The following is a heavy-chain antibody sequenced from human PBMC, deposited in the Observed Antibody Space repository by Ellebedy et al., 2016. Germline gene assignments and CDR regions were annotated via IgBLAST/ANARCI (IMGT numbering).Heavy chain of an antibody. Sequence: GGSLRLXXSGSGFTFSDYYMSWIRQAPGEGLEWVSAITSGGTTYYTDSVKGRFTISRDNSENTLYLQMNSLRAEDTAVYYCGRIVWNCHSSSCSPGDYWGQGTLVTVSS. CDR2: ITSGGTT. D-gene: IGHD2/OR15-2a*01. J-gene: IGHJ4*02. CDR3: GRIVWNCHSSSCSPGDY. V-gene: IGHV3-69-1*01. CDR1: GFTFSDYY.